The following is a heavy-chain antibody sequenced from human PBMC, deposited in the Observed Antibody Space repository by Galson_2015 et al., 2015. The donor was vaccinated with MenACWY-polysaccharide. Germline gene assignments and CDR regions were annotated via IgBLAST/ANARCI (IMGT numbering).Heavy chain of an antibody. J-gene: IGHJ6*02. D-gene: IGHD3-10*01. CDR1: GYTFTDYY. V-gene: IGHV1-2*06. CDR3: ATGKDDPSRLYSFYHGLDV. CDR2: INPISAGT. Sequence: SVKVSCKASGYTFTDYYIHWVRQAPGQGLEWMGRINPISAGTNYVQKFQDRVTVTRDTSISTAYMEVRSLRSDDTAVYFCATGKDDPSRLYSFYHGLDVWGQGTTVTVSS.